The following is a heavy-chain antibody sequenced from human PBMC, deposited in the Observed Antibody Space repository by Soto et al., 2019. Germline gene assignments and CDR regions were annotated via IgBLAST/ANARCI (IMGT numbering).Heavy chain of an antibody. D-gene: IGHD6-13*01. CDR2: IFHTGTT. J-gene: IGHJ4*02. V-gene: IGHV4-4*02. Sequence: PSETLSLTCAVSGASIRRGHWWNWVRQPPGKGLEWIGEIFHTGTTTYNPSLKSRVTISVDESKNLFSLELRSISAADTAVYYCARLAQQHLAFDSWGQGTLVTVS. CDR1: GASIRRGHW. CDR3: ARLAQQHLAFDS.